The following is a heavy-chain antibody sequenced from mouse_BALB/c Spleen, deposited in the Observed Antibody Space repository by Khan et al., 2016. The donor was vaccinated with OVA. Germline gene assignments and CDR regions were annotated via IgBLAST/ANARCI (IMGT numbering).Heavy chain of an antibody. D-gene: IGHD2-14*01. CDR2: IYPGSGST. Sequence: LQQSGSELVRPGASVKLSCKASGYTFTSYWMHWVKQRPGQGFEWIGNIYPGSGSTNYDEKFKSKATLTVDTSSSTAYMQLSSLTSEDSAVYYCTRGEYDGDYWGQGTTLTVSS. J-gene: IGHJ2*01. V-gene: IGHV1S22*01. CDR1: GYTFTSYW. CDR3: TRGEYDGDY.